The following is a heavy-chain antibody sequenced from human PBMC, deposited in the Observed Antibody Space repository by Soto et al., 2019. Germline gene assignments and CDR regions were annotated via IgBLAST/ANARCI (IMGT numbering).Heavy chain of an antibody. CDR2: IYHSGST. CDR3: ARGGGVTATGDDY. J-gene: IGHJ4*02. D-gene: IGHD2-15*01. CDR1: GGSINTATHS. Sequence: QLQLQESGSGLVKPSQTLSLTCAVSGGSINTATHSWSWIRQPPGKGLEWIGYIYHSGSTYYNPSVKSRVNMSIDKSNNQFSLRLGSVTAADTAVYYCARGGGVTATGDDYWGQGILVTVSS. V-gene: IGHV4-30-2*01.